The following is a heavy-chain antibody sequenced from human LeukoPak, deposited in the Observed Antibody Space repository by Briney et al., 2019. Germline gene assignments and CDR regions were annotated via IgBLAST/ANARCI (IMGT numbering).Heavy chain of an antibody. J-gene: IGHJ6*03. CDR2: SIPIFGIT. CDR1: GGTFSSYA. Sequence: SVKVSCKASGGTFSSYAISWVRQAPGQRLEWMGGSIPIFGITNYAQKFQGRVTITTDETTSTAYMELSSLRSEDTAVYYCARGPRYPGNYYYYMDVWGKGTTVAVSS. D-gene: IGHD1-1*01. CDR3: ARGPRYPGNYYYYMDV. V-gene: IGHV1-69*05.